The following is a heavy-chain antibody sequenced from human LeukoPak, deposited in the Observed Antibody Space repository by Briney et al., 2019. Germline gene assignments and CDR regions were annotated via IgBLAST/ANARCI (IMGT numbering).Heavy chain of an antibody. CDR2: MNPNSGNT. Sequence: ASVKVSCKASGYTFTSYDINWVRQATGQGLEWMGWMNPNSGNTGYAQKFQGRVTMTRNTSISTAYMELSSLRSEDTAVYYCARGRRPNLVPAFARYMDAWGKGTTVTVSS. V-gene: IGHV1-8*01. CDR3: ARGRRPNLVPAFARYMDA. D-gene: IGHD2-2*01. CDR1: GYTFTSYD. J-gene: IGHJ6*03.